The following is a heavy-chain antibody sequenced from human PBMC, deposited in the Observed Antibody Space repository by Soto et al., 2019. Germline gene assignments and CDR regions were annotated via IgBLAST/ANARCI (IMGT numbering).Heavy chain of an antibody. CDR3: ASQRVGGTYSFDY. V-gene: IGHV4-34*01. CDR2: INHSGST. Sequence: SETLFLTCAVYGGSFSGYYWSWIRQPPGKGLEWIGEINHSGSTNYNPSLKSRVTISVDTSKNQFSLKLSSVTAADTAVYYCASQRVGGTYSFDYWGQGTLVTVS. J-gene: IGHJ4*02. CDR1: GGSFSGYY. D-gene: IGHD1-26*01.